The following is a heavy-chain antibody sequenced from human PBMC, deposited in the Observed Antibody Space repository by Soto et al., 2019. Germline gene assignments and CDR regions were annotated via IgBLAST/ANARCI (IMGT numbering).Heavy chain of an antibody. CDR3: AREGNLGRWLQPLDF. CDR2: IHYNGNT. Sequence: SENLSLTYTVSGDSMSAYSWSWVRQPPGKGLEWIGNIHYNGNTKYNPSLKSRVTMSVDTSKNQFSLKLISVTAADTAKYFCAREGNLGRWLQPLDFWGQGTLVTVS. CDR1: GDSMSAYS. J-gene: IGHJ4*02. V-gene: IGHV4-59*01. D-gene: IGHD5-12*01.